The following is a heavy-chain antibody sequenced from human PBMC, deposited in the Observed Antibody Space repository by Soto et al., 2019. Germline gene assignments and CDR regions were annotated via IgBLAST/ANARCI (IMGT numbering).Heavy chain of an antibody. J-gene: IGHJ4*02. V-gene: IGHV3-74*01. CDR1: GFTFSSQW. CDR2: IKHDETST. CDR3: ASWRGGYTYGLDH. Sequence: VQLVESGGGFVQPGGSLRLSCAASGFTFSSQWLHWVRQAPGKGLVWISRIKHDETSTNYADSVKGRFTVSRDNAKKTMSLQMNSLRAEDTAVYYCASWRGGYTYGLDHWGQGTPVTVSS. D-gene: IGHD5-18*01.